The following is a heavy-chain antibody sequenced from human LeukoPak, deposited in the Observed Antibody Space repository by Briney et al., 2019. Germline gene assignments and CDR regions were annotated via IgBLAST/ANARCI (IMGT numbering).Heavy chain of an antibody. CDR1: GITLSNYA. V-gene: IGHV3-23*01. D-gene: IGHD3-3*01. J-gene: IGHJ4*02. CDR3: AKKGSNYDFWSGYLDY. CDR2: ISASGGST. Sequence: GGSLRLSCAASGITLSNYAMNWVRQAPGKGLQWVSVISASGGSTYYADSVEGRFTISRDNSKNTLYLQMNSLRAEDTAVYYCAKKGSNYDFWSGYLDYWGQGTLVTVSS.